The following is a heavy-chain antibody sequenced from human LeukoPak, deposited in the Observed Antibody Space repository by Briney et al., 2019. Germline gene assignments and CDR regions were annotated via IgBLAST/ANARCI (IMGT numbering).Heavy chain of an antibody. D-gene: IGHD3-3*01. V-gene: IGHV4-30-4*08. J-gene: IGHJ4*02. CDR1: GGSFSGYY. CDR2: IYYSGST. Sequence: PSETLSLTCAVYGGSFSGYYWSWIRQPPGKGLEWIGYIYYSGSTYYNPSLKSRVTISVDTSKNQFSLKLSSVTAADTAVYYCARDSYDFWSGYRLDYWGQGTLVTVSS. CDR3: ARDSYDFWSGYRLDY.